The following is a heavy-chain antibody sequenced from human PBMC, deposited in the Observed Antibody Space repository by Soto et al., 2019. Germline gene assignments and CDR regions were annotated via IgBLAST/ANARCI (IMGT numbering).Heavy chain of an antibody. J-gene: IGHJ6*02. Sequence: SVKVSCKASGGTFSSYAISWVRQAPGQGLEWMGGIIPIFGTANYAQKFQGRVTITADKSTSTAYMELSSLRSEDTAVYHCASTAARGRLYYYYGMDVWGQGTTVTVSS. CDR2: IIPIFGTA. V-gene: IGHV1-69*06. D-gene: IGHD2-2*01. CDR3: ASTAARGRLYYYYGMDV. CDR1: GGTFSSYA.